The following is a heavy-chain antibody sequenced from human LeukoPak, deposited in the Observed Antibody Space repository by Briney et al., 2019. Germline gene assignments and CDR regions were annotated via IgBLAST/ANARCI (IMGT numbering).Heavy chain of an antibody. J-gene: IGHJ5*01. Sequence: GGSLRLSCAASGFTFSSYEMNWVRQAPGKGLEWVSGISWNGHSVDYADSVKGRFTISRDNAKNTLYLQMNSLRAEDMAFYYCAKDNYYDFWSGYCDSWGQGTLVTVSS. CDR1: GFTFSSYE. CDR2: ISWNGHSV. V-gene: IGHV3-9*03. CDR3: AKDNYYDFWSGYCDS. D-gene: IGHD3-3*01.